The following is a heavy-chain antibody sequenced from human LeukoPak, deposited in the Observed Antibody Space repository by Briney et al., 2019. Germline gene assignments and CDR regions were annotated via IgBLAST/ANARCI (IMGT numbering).Heavy chain of an antibody. CDR2: ISWDGGVI. CDR3: AKDVGKGVGVPSD. D-gene: IGHD1-26*01. J-gene: IGHJ4*02. Sequence: GGSLRLSCAASGFTFDDYAIHWLRQIPGKGLDWVSGISWDGGVIGYADSAKGRFTISRDNAKRYLYLQMNSLTTEDTAWYYCAKDVGKGVGVPSDWGQGILVTVSS. CDR1: GFTFDDYA. V-gene: IGHV3-9*01.